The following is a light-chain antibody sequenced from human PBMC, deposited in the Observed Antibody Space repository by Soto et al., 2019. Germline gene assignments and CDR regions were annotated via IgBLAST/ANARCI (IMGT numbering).Light chain of an antibody. V-gene: IGKV3-20*01. CDR1: QSVRSSY. J-gene: IGKJ1*01. CDR3: QQYDSTPVT. Sequence: EIVLTQSPGTLSLSPGERATLACRASQSVRSSYLAWYQQKPGQAPRLLIYGASSRATGIPDRFSGSGSGTDFTLTIGRLEPEDCAVYYCQQYDSTPVTFGQGTKVDI. CDR2: GAS.